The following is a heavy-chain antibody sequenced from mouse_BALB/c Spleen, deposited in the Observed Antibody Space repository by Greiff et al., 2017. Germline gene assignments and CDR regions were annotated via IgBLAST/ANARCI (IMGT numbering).Heavy chain of an antibody. Sequence: VQLQQSGAELAKPGASVKMSCKASGYTFTSYWMHWVKQRPGQGLEWIGYINPSTGYTEYNQKFKDKATLTADKSSSTAYMQLSSLTSEDSAVYYCARDGYGPSFADWGQGTLVTVSA. V-gene: IGHV1-7*01. J-gene: IGHJ3*01. CDR1: GYTFTSYW. CDR3: ARDGYGPSFAD. CDR2: INPSTGYT. D-gene: IGHD2-2*01.